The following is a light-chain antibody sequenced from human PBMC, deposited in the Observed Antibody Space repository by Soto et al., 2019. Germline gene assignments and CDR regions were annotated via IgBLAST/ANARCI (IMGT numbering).Light chain of an antibody. V-gene: IGLV2-14*03. J-gene: IGLJ1*01. Sequence: SALTQPASVSGSPGQSNTISCTGTSSDVGGYKYVSWHQQHPGKAPKLIIYEVSNRPSGISNRFSGSKSGSTASLTISGIQPEDEADYYCSSYTSTSTLYVFGTGTKV. CDR2: EVS. CDR1: SSDVGGYKY. CDR3: SSYTSTSTLYV.